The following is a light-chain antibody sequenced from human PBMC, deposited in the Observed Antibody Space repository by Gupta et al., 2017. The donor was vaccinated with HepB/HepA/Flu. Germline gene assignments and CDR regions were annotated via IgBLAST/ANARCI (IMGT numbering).Light chain of an antibody. J-gene: IGKJ2*01. CDR3: QQYKIWPPYT. V-gene: IGKV3-15*01. CDR1: QSVSSN. Sequence: EIVMTQSPATLSVSPGERATLSCRASQSVSSNLAWYQQKPGQAPRLLIYGASTRATGIPARFSGSGSGTEFTLTISSLQSEAFAVYYCQQYKIWPPYTFGQGTKLEIK. CDR2: GAS.